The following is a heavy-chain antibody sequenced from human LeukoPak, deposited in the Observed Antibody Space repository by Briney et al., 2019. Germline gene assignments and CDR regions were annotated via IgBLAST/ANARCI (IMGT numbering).Heavy chain of an antibody. D-gene: IGHD3-10*01. CDR3: ARLWFGEILFDY. CDR1: GGTFNSYA. CDR2: IIPIFGTA. J-gene: IGHJ4*02. V-gene: IGHV1-69*13. Sequence: SVKVSCKASGGTFNSYAISWVRQAPGKGGEGMGGIIPIFGTANYTQKLQGRDTINADEATSTAYMELSSLRSEDTAVYYCARLWFGEILFDYWGQGTLVTVSS.